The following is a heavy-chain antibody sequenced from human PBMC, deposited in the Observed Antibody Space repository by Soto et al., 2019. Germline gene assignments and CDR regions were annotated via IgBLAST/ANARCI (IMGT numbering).Heavy chain of an antibody. D-gene: IGHD5-18*01. CDR3: ATEGIQLDAFNV. CDR2: INRDGSRK. CDR1: GFTFSSYW. V-gene: IGHV3-74*01. Sequence: GGSLRISCAASGFTFSSYWMHWVRQGAGKGLVWVSRINRDGSRKTYVDSVKGRFTISRDNAKNTLYLQMNSLETEDTAVYYCATEGIQLDAFNVWGQGAMVTVSS. J-gene: IGHJ3*01.